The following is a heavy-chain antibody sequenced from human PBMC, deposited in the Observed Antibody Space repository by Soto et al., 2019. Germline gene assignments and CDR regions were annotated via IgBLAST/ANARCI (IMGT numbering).Heavy chain of an antibody. D-gene: IGHD2-15*01. V-gene: IGHV1-18*01. Sequence: VSCEDSGFTLTSCCLCSAHQAPGQGLEWMGWISAYNGNTNYAQKLQGRVTMTTDTSTSTAYMELRSLRSDDTAVYYCARVVSYCSGGSCYPEGTYYYYMDVWGKGTTVTVSS. J-gene: IGHJ6*03. CDR3: ARVVSYCSGGSCYPEGTYYYYMDV. CDR1: GFTLTSCC. CDR2: ISAYNGNT.